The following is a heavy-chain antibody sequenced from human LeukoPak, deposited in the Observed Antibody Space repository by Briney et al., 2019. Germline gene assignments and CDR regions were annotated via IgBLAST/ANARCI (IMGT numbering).Heavy chain of an antibody. Sequence: PGGSLRLSRAASGFTFSSYGMSWVRQAPGKGLEWVSVTYSGGSTYYADSVKGRCTISRDNSKNTLYLQMNSLRGEDTAVYYCASGIRAFDNWGQGTLVTVSA. CDR3: ASGIRAFDN. CDR2: TYSGGST. CDR1: GFTFSSYG. D-gene: IGHD1-26*01. J-gene: IGHJ4*02. V-gene: IGHV3-66*01.